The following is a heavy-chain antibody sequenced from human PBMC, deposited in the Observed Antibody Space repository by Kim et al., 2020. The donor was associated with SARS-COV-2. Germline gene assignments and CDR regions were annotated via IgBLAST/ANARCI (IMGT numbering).Heavy chain of an antibody. CDR2: INQDGSER. J-gene: IGHJ3*02. V-gene: IGHV3-7*01. CDR3: AIPGAFDI. CDR1: GFTFSSYW. Sequence: GGSLRLSCAASGFTFSSYWLTWVRQAPGKGLEWVANINQDGSERYYVDSVKGRFTISRDNAKNSLYLQISSLRVEDTAVYYCAIPGAFDIWGQGTRANVS.